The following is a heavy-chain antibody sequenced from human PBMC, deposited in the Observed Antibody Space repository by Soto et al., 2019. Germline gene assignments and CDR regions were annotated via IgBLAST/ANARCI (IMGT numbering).Heavy chain of an antibody. CDR3: ERGSNDYSNYDNWFDP. Sequence: PTETLSLTCTVSGGSISSYYWSWIRQPPGKGLEWIGYIHYSGGTNYNASLKSRVTISADTSKNQFSLKLRSVTAADTAVYYCERGSNDYSNYDNWFDPWGQXILVTVSS. CDR1: GGSISSYY. CDR2: IHYSGGT. V-gene: IGHV4-59*01. D-gene: IGHD4-4*01. J-gene: IGHJ5*02.